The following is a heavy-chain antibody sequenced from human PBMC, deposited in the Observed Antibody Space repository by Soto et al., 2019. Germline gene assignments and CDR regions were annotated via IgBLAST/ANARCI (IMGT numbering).Heavy chain of an antibody. Sequence: LRLSCAASGFKFSNYAMTWVRQAPGKGLEWVSLISATGGGTYYADSVKGRFTISRDNSHNTLYLQVHSLTAEDTAVYYCAKDRRAGGNSAFYFDFWGQGAQVTVSS. D-gene: IGHD3-16*01. V-gene: IGHV3-23*01. J-gene: IGHJ4*02. CDR1: GFKFSNYA. CDR2: ISATGGGT. CDR3: AKDRRAGGNSAFYFDF.